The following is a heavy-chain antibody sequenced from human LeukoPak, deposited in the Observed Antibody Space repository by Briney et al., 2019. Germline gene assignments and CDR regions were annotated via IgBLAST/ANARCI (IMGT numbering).Heavy chain of an antibody. Sequence: SETLSLTCTVSGGSISSYYWSWIRQPAGKGLEWIGRIYTSGSTNYNPSLKSRVTMSVDTSKNQFSLKLSSVTAADTAVYYCARGPQWPGNYYFDYWGQGTLVTVSS. CDR3: ARGPQWPGNYYFDY. D-gene: IGHD6-19*01. CDR2: IYTSGST. V-gene: IGHV4-4*07. J-gene: IGHJ4*02. CDR1: GGSISSYY.